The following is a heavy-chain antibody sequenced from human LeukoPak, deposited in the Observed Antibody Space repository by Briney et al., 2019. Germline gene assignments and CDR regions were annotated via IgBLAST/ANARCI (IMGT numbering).Heavy chain of an antibody. CDR2: IIPIFGTA. D-gene: IGHD1-26*01. CDR3: ARSGRSRYYYYYGMDV. J-gene: IGHJ6*02. V-gene: IGHV1-69*13. CDR1: GGTFSSYA. Sequence: SVKVSCKASGGTFSSYAISWVRQAPGQGLEWMGGIIPIFGTANYAQKFQGRVTITADESTSTAYMELSSLRSEDTAVYYCARSGRSRYYYYYGMDVWGQGTAVTVSS.